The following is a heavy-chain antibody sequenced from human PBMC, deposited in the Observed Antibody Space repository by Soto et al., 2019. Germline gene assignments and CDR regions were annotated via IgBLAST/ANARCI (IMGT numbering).Heavy chain of an antibody. Sequence: QVQLVQSGAEVKKPGSSVKVSCKASGGTFSSYTISWVRQAPGQGLEWMGRIIPILGIANYAQKFQGRVTITADKAXXTXDXXLSSLRSEDTAVYYCARADLGYCSGGSCYPTPHRDWGQGTLVTVSS. CDR1: GGTFSSYT. CDR2: IIPILGIA. V-gene: IGHV1-69*02. CDR3: ARADLGYCSGGSCYPTPHRD. J-gene: IGHJ4*02. D-gene: IGHD2-15*01.